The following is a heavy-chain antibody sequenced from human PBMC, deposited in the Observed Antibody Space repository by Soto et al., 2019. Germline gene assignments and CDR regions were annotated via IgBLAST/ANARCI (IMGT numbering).Heavy chain of an antibody. J-gene: IGHJ4*02. CDR3: ARDSGYCSSTSCPMTLDY. D-gene: IGHD2-2*01. CDR2: ISSSSSYI. CDR1: GFTFSSYS. Sequence: GGSLRLSCAASGFTFSSYSMNWVRQAPGKGLEWVSSISSSSSYIYYADSVKGRFTISRDNAKNSLYLQMNSLRAEDTAVYYCARDSGYCSSTSCPMTLDYWGQGTLVTVSS. V-gene: IGHV3-21*01.